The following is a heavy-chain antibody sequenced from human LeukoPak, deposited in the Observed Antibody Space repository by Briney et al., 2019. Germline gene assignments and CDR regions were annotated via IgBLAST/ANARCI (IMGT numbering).Heavy chain of an antibody. J-gene: IGHJ6*02. CDR2: ITATSGET. CDR3: AKNNGDYYYYYGMDV. Sequence: GGSLRLSCAASGFTFSSSAMSWVRQAPAKGLEWVSVITATSGETYYADSVKGRFTISRDRSKNTLYLQMNSLRAEDTAVYYCAKNNGDYYYYYGMDVWGQGTTVTVS. D-gene: IGHD4-17*01. CDR1: GFTFSSSA. V-gene: IGHV3-23*01.